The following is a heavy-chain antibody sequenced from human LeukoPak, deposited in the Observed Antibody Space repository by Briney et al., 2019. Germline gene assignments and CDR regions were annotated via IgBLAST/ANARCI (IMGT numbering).Heavy chain of an antibody. J-gene: IGHJ1*01. CDR3: AKDWRNGYSSDWYSEGYFPH. CDR1: GFTFSSYA. CDR2: ISNSGHST. Sequence: RGSLRLSCVGSGFTFSSYAMSWVRQAPGKGLEWVSGISNSGHSTYNADSVKGRFSSTRDNSKNTLYLQMNSLRAEDTAVYYCAKDWRNGYSSDWYSEGYFPHWGQGTLVTVSS. D-gene: IGHD6-25*01. V-gene: IGHV3-23*01.